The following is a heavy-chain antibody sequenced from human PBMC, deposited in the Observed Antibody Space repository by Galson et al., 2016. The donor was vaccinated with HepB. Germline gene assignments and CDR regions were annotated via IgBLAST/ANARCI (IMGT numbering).Heavy chain of an antibody. V-gene: IGHV4-30-4*01. CDR1: GGSISSGDYY. CDR3: ARGSAFGGVDN. J-gene: IGHJ4*02. D-gene: IGHD3-16*01. CDR2: IYYSGST. Sequence: LSLTCTVSGGSISSGDYYWSWIRQPPGKGLEWIGYIYYSGSTYHSPSLKSRVTISVDTSKNQFSLKLNSVTAADTAVYYWARGSAFGGVDNWGQGTLVTVSS.